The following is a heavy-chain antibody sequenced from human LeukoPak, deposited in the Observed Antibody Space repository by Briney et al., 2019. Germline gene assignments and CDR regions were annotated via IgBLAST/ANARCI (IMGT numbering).Heavy chain of an antibody. V-gene: IGHV1-18*01. CDR1: GYIFTSYG. D-gene: IGHD6-13*01. Sequence: ASVKVSCKTAGYIFTSYGISWVRQAPGQGLEWMGWISPYNGKTNYAQKFRGRVTMTTDTSTTTAYMELRSLTSDDTGVYYCARDVSTSCGYWGQGTLVTVSS. CDR3: ARDVSTSCGY. J-gene: IGHJ4*02. CDR2: ISPYNGKT.